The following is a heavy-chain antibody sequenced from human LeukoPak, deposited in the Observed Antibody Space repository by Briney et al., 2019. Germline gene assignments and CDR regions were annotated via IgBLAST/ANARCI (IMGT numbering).Heavy chain of an antibody. V-gene: IGHV4-34*01. CDR1: GGSFSGYF. J-gene: IGHJ5*02. CDR3: ARVGRGENCSSTSCYVFVWFDP. Sequence: SETLSLTCAVYGGSFSGYFWSWIRQPPGKGLEWIGEINHSGSTNYNPSLKSRVTISVDTSKNQFSLKLSSVTAADTAVYYCARVGRGENCSSTSCYVFVWFDPWGQGTLVTVSS. CDR2: INHSGST. D-gene: IGHD2-2*01.